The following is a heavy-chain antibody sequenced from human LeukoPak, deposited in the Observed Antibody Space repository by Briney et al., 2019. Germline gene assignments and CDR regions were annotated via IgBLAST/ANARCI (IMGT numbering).Heavy chain of an antibody. CDR3: AIGRGYYYDSSGSFDY. V-gene: IGHV3-23*01. CDR1: GFTFSSYN. D-gene: IGHD3-22*01. Sequence: GGSLRLSCAASGFTFSSYNMNWVRQAPGKGLEWVSAISGSGGSTYYADSVKGRFTISRDNSKNTLYLQMNSLRAEDTAVYYCAIGRGYYYDSSGSFDYWGQGTLVTVSS. J-gene: IGHJ4*02. CDR2: ISGSGGST.